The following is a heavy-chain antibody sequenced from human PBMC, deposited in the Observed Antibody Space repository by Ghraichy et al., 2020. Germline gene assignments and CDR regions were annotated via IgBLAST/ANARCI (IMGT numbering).Heavy chain of an antibody. D-gene: IGHD6-6*01. Sequence: GSLRLSCAASGFTFSSYAMHWVRQAPGKGLEWVAVISYDGSNKYYADSVKGRFTISRDNSKNTLYLQMNSLRAEDTAVYYCARARAARFYYYYGMDVWGQGTTVTVSS. CDR2: ISYDGSNK. V-gene: IGHV3-30*01. J-gene: IGHJ6*02. CDR1: GFTFSSYA. CDR3: ARARAARFYYYYGMDV.